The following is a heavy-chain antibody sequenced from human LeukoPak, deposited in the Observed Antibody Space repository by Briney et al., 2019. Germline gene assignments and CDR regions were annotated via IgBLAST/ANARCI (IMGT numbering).Heavy chain of an antibody. CDR2: ISGSDGSS. Sequence: GGSLRLSCAASGFTFNSFAMNWVRQAPGKGLEWVSSISGSDGSSHYADFVKGRFTISRDNSKNTLHLQMNSLRAEDTAGYYCAKSLGVRGYTRYKGFDQWGQGTLVTVSS. CDR1: GFTFNSFA. CDR3: AKSLGVRGYTRYKGFDQ. J-gene: IGHJ4*02. V-gene: IGHV3-23*01. D-gene: IGHD3-16*02.